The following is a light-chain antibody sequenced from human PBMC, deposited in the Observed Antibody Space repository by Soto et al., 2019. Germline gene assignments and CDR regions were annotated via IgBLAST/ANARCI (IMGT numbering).Light chain of an antibody. J-gene: IGLJ1*01. V-gene: IGLV1-51*01. CDR3: SSFTTSHTYI. Sequence: QSVMTQPPSVSAAPGQRVTISCSGSSSNIGGNSVSWYQQLPGKAPKLLIYVVSGRPSGVPDRFSGSKSGNAASLTISGLQAEDEADYYCSSFTTSHTYIFGTGTKLTVL. CDR2: VVS. CDR1: SSNIGGNS.